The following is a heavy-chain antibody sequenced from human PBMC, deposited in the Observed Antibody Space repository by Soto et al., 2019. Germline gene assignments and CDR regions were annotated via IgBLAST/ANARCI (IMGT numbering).Heavy chain of an antibody. CDR3: ARVFPSYCGGDCAYFDS. CDR2: IFYSGST. J-gene: IGHJ4*02. CDR1: GGSVTSYY. Sequence: QVQLQESGPGLVRPSETLSLTCTVSGGSVTSYYWSWIRQTPGKGPEWIGYIFYSGSTNSKPSLMSRASMSVDMSKNQFSLRLSSLTAADTAVYYCARVFPSYCGGDCAYFDSWGQGILVTVSS. D-gene: IGHD2-21*02. V-gene: IGHV4-59*02.